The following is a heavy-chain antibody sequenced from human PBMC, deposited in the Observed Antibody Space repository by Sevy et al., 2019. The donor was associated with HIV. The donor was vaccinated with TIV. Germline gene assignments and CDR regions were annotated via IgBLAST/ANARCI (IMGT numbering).Heavy chain of an antibody. CDR1: GHTLTDLS. CDR3: SATREYYSDSYGYFDY. Sequence: ASVKVSCKASGHTLTDLSMHWVRQAPGKGFEWIGRFDPEDSERIYPQKFQGRVTMTEDTSTDTAYMELSSLRSEDTAVYYCSATREYYSDSYGYFDYWGQGTLVTVSS. CDR2: FDPEDSER. D-gene: IGHD3-22*01. V-gene: IGHV1-24*01. J-gene: IGHJ4*02.